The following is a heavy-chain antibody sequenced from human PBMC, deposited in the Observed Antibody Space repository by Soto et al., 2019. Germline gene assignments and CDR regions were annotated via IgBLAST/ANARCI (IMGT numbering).Heavy chain of an antibody. V-gene: IGHV5-10-1*01. Sequence: EVQLVQSGAEVKKPGESLRLSCKGSGYSFTSYWISWVRQMPGKGLEWMGRIDPSDSYTNYSPSFQGHVTISADKSISTACLQWSSLKASDTAMYYCARRPVDCSSTSCXXXXXXXYXGMDVWGQGTTVTVSS. D-gene: IGHD2-2*01. CDR1: GYSFTSYW. J-gene: IGHJ6*02. CDR3: ARRPVDCSSTSCXXXXXXXYXGMDV. CDR2: IDPSDSYT.